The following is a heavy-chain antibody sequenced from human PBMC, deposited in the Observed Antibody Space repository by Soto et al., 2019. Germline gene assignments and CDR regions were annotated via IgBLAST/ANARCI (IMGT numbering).Heavy chain of an antibody. CDR1: GGSVSSGSDY. Sequence: QVQLQESGPGLVKPSETLSLTCTVSGGSVSSGSDYWSWIRQPPGKGLEWIGYIYYSGSTSYNPSLTSRVTISVDTSKNQFSLKLNSVTAADTAVYYCASDGGAAVYNWFDPWGQGTLVTVSS. D-gene: IGHD3-16*01. V-gene: IGHV4-61*01. J-gene: IGHJ5*02. CDR2: IYYSGST. CDR3: ASDGGAAVYNWFDP.